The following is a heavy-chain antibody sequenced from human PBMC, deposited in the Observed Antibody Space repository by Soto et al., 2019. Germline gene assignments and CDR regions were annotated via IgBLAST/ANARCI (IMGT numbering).Heavy chain of an antibody. Sequence: GSLSLSCAASGFTFSSYAMSWVRQAPGKGLEWVSAISGSGGSTYYADSVKGRFTISRDNSKNTLYLQMNSLRAEDTAVYYCAKDRYYDSKPHDYWGQGTLVTVSS. CDR3: AKDRYYDSKPHDY. CDR1: GFTFSSYA. CDR2: ISGSGGST. J-gene: IGHJ4*02. V-gene: IGHV3-23*01. D-gene: IGHD3-22*01.